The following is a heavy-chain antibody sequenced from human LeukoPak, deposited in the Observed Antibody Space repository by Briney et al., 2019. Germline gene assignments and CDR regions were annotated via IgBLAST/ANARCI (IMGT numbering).Heavy chain of an antibody. Sequence: SSETLSLTCTVSSGSISSYYWSWIRQPPGKGLEWIGYIYYSGSTNYNPSLKSRVTISVDTSKNQFSLKLSSVTAADTAVYYCARSGPSYDFWSGYYRDYYYYMDVWGKGTTVTVSS. CDR2: IYYSGST. V-gene: IGHV4-59*01. J-gene: IGHJ6*03. CDR1: SGSISSYY. CDR3: ARSGPSYDFWSGYYRDYYYYMDV. D-gene: IGHD3-3*01.